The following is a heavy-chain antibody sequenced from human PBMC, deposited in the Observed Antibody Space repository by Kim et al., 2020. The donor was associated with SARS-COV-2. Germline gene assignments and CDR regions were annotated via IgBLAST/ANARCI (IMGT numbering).Heavy chain of an antibody. Sequence: GGSLRLSCAASGFTFSSYAMHWVRQAPGKGLEYVSAISSNGGSTYYANSVKGRFTISRDNSKNTLYLQMGSLRAEDMAVYYCARDQSGYSSGWFDWYFDL. CDR3: ARDQSGYSSGWFDWYFDL. V-gene: IGHV3-64*01. J-gene: IGHJ2*01. CDR2: ISSNGGST. CDR1: GFTFSSYA. D-gene: IGHD6-19*01.